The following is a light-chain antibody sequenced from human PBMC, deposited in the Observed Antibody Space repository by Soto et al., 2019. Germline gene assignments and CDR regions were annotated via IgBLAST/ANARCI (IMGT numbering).Light chain of an antibody. J-gene: IGLJ2*01. CDR2: DVT. V-gene: IGLV2-14*03. Sequence: QSVLTQPAYVSGSPGQSITISCTGTSTDVGGHYYVSWYQQHPGKAPKLIIYDVTDRPSGVSHRFSGSKSGNTASLTISGLQAEDEADYYCTSYTSTNSYVAVGGGTKLTVL. CDR3: TSYTSTNSYVA. CDR1: STDVGGHYY.